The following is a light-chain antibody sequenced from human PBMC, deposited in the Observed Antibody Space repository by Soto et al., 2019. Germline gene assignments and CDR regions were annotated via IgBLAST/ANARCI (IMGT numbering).Light chain of an antibody. J-gene: IGLJ1*01. V-gene: IGLV2-8*01. CDR3: SSYTSTSTPCV. CDR1: SSDVGAYDY. CDR2: EIN. Sequence: QSVLTQPPSASGSPGQSVTISCTGTSSDVGAYDYVSWYQQHPGKAPKLMIYEINKRPSGVPDRFSGSKSGNTASLTVSGLQAEDEADYYCSSYTSTSTPCVFGTGTKVTVL.